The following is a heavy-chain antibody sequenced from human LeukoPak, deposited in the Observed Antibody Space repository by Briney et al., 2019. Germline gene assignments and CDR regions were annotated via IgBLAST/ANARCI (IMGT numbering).Heavy chain of an antibody. CDR1: GFTFSSYW. CDR3: ARAGSKYDSSGYYYFDY. CDR2: IKQDGSEK. J-gene: IGHJ4*02. V-gene: IGHV3-7*01. D-gene: IGHD3-22*01. Sequence: GGSLRLSCAASGFTFSSYWMSWVRQAPGKGLEWVANIKQDGSEKYYVDSVKGRFTISRDNAKNSLYLQMNSLRAEDTAVYYCARAGSKYDSSGYYYFDYWGQGTLVTVSS.